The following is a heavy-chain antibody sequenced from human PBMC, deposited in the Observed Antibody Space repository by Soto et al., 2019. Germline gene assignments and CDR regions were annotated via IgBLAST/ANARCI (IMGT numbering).Heavy chain of an antibody. CDR2: IYHSGST. V-gene: IGHV4-4*02. D-gene: IGHD4-17*01. J-gene: IGHJ4*02. CDR1: GGSISSSNW. Sequence: SETLSLTCAVSGGSISSSNWWSWVRQPPGKGLEWIGEIYHSGSTNYNPSLKSRVTISVDKSKNQFSLKLSSVTAADTAVYYCARESDYGDYADFDYWGQGTLVTVSS. CDR3: ARESDYGDYADFDY.